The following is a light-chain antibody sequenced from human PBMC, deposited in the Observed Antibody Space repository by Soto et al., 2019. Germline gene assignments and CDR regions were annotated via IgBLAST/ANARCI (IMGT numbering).Light chain of an antibody. Sequence: IVMTQSTATLSVSPGDRATLSCRASQSVSRYVAWSTTKPGQAPRLRIDGTSRRATGIPDRGSGRGAGTDCTRTISRLEPEDFAVDDCQQYRSSPLTFGGGTKVDIK. J-gene: IGKJ4*01. V-gene: IGKV3-20*01. CDR1: QSVSRY. CDR3: QQYRSSPLT. CDR2: GTS.